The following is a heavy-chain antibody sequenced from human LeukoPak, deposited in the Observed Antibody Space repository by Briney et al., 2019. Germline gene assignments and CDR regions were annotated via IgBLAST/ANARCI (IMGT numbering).Heavy chain of an antibody. CDR1: GYTFTTYY. D-gene: IGHD3-10*01. Sequence: ASVKVSCKTSGYTFTTYYLHWVRQAPGQGLERMGRINPDSGVTNFAQNFQGRVTMTRDASINTAYMELGGLSSDHTAVYFCARAHHYFGSGHDYWGQGTLVPVSS. CDR2: INPDSGVT. V-gene: IGHV1-2*02. CDR3: ARAHHYFGSGHDY. J-gene: IGHJ4*02.